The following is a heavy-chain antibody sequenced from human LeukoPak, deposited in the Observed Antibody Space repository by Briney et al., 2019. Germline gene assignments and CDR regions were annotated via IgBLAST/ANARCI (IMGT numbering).Heavy chain of an antibody. CDR2: ISGSGGST. CDR1: GFTFSSYA. CDR3: ATRGGGYYDSSGPN. J-gene: IGHJ4*02. V-gene: IGHV3-23*01. Sequence: GSLRLSCAASGFTFSSYAMSWVRQAPGKGLEWVSAISGSGGSTYYADSVKGRFTISRDNSKNTLYLQMNSLRAEDTAVYYCATRGGGYYDSSGPNWGQGTLVTVSS. D-gene: IGHD3-22*01.